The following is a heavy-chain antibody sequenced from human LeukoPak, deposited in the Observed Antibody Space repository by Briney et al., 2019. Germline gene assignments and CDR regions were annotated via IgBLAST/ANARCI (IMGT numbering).Heavy chain of an antibody. CDR2: INPNSGGT. J-gene: IGHJ3*02. D-gene: IGHD3-22*01. CDR1: GYTFTGYY. V-gene: IGHV1-2*02. CDR3: AREFGSYYDSSGYSDRDAFDI. Sequence: ASVKVSCKASGYTFTGYYMPWVRQAPGQGLEWMGWINPNSGGTNYAQKFQGRVTMTRDTSISTAYMELSRLRSDDTAVYYCAREFGSYYDSSGYSDRDAFDIWGQGTMVTVSS.